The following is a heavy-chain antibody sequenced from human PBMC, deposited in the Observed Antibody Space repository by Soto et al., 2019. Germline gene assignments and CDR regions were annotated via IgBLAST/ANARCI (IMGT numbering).Heavy chain of an antibody. CDR3: ARDRLSGKSGYGLN. CDR1: GFTFSEYY. D-gene: IGHD5-12*01. CDR2: ISSTSSHT. Sequence: QVQLVESGVGLVKPGGSLRLSCAASGFTFSEYYMSWSRQAPGKGLEWVSYISSTSSHTNYADSVKGRFTISRDNAKNSLYLQMDSLRAEDTAVYYCARDRLSGKSGYGLNWGQGTLVTVSS. J-gene: IGHJ4*02. V-gene: IGHV3-11*06.